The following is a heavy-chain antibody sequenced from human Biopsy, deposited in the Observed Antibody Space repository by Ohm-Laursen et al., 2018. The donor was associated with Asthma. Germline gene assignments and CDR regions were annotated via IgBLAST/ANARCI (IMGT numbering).Heavy chain of an antibody. CDR3: AKRRGYNGHDNDY. J-gene: IGHJ4*02. Sequence: SLRLSCAAPGFMFRSFGMHWVRQAPGKGLEWVAVISYDGNHKFYEDSVKGRFTISRDNSKNTLYLQMNSLRTEDTAVYYCAKRRGYNGHDNDYWGQGTLVIVSS. V-gene: IGHV3-30*18. CDR2: ISYDGNHK. D-gene: IGHD5-12*01. CDR1: GFMFRSFG.